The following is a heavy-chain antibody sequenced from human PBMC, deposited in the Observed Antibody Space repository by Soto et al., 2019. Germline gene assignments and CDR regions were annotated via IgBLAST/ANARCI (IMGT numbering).Heavy chain of an antibody. CDR1: GFTLNSYD. Sequence: VQLVESGGGLVQPGGSLRLSCGVSGFTLNSYDMNWVRQAPGKGLEWISYISSSDGSIYYADSAKGRFTISRDNAKNSMYLQMNSLRGDDTAVYYCARALMTPVTLPFDSWGQGTLVTVSS. CDR2: ISSSDGSI. J-gene: IGHJ4*02. CDR3: ARALMTPVTLPFDS. V-gene: IGHV3-48*03. D-gene: IGHD4-17*01.